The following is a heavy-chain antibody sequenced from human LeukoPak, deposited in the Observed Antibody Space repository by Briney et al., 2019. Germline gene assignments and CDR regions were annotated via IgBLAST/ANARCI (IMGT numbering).Heavy chain of an antibody. CDR1: GFTFSDHY. CDR3: TRRPYSSSWYYFDY. J-gene: IGHJ4*02. Sequence: PGGSLRLSCAVSGFTFSDHYMSWVRQAPGKGLEWVSYISSSGSMLHYADSVEGRFTISRDNAKNSLYLQMSSLRVEDTAVYYCTRRPYSSSWYYFDYWGQGTLVTVSS. CDR2: ISSSGSML. D-gene: IGHD6-13*01. V-gene: IGHV3-11*04.